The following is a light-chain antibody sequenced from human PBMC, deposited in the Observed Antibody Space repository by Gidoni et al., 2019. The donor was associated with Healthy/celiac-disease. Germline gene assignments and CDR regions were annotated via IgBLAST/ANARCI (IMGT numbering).Light chain of an antibody. CDR3: QQSYSTHPT. CDR2: AAS. J-gene: IGKJ1*01. CDR1: QSISSY. Sequence: DIQMTQSPSSLSASVGDRVTITCRASQSISSYLNWYQQKPGKAPKLLIYAASSLQSGVPSRFSGSGSGKDFTLTISSLQPEDSATYYCQQSYSTHPTFGQGTKVEIK. V-gene: IGKV1-39*01.